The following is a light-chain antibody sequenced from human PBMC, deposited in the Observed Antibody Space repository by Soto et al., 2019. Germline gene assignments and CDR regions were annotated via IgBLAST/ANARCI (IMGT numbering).Light chain of an antibody. CDR1: QGISNY. Sequence: DIQMTQSPSSLSTSVGDRVTITCWASQGISNYLAWYQQKPGKVPKLLIYAASTLQSGVPSRFSGSGSGTDFTLTISSLQPEDVATYYCQKYNSAPWTFGQRTKVDIK. CDR2: AAS. CDR3: QKYNSAPWT. J-gene: IGKJ1*01. V-gene: IGKV1-27*01.